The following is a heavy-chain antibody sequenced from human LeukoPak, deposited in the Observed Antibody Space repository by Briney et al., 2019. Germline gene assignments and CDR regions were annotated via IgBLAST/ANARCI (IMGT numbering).Heavy chain of an antibody. CDR3: LGCCTNGVWD. CDR1: GFTFSGSA. Sequence: GGSLRLSCAASGFTFSGSAMHWVRQASGKGLEWVGRIRSKANSYATAYAASVKGRFTISRDDSKNTAYLQMNSLKTEDTAVYYCLGCCTNGVWDWGQGTLVTVSS. V-gene: IGHV3-73*01. CDR2: IRSKANSYAT. J-gene: IGHJ4*02. D-gene: IGHD2-8*01.